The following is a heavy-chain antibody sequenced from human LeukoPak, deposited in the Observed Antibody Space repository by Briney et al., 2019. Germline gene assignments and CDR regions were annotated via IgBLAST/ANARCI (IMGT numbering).Heavy chain of an antibody. CDR2: ISGSGGST. Sequence: QPGGSLRLSCAASGFTFSSYAMSWVRQAPGKGLEWVSAISGSGGSTYYADSVKGRFTISRDNSKNTLYLQMNSLRAEDTAVYYCAKDLRAYDSSGYYYGYFDYWGQGTLVTVSS. CDR1: GFTFSSYA. V-gene: IGHV3-23*01. CDR3: AKDLRAYDSSGYYYGYFDY. D-gene: IGHD3-22*01. J-gene: IGHJ4*02.